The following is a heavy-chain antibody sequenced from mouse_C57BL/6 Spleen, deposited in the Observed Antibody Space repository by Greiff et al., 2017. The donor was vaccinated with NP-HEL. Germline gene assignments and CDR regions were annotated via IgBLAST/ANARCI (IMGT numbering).Heavy chain of an antibody. CDR3: ARWLPHYYAMDY. CDR2: IDPSDSYT. V-gene: IGHV1-69*01. CDR1: GYTFTSYW. J-gene: IGHJ4*01. Sequence: QVQLQQPGAELVMPGASVKLSCKASGYTFTSYWMHWVKQRPGQGLEWIGEIDPSDSYTNYNQKFKGKSTLTVDKSSSTAYMQLSSLTSEDSAVYYRARWLPHYYAMDYWGQGTSVTVSS. D-gene: IGHD2-2*01.